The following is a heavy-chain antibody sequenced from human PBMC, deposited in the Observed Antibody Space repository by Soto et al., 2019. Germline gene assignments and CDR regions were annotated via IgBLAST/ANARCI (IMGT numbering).Heavy chain of an antibody. Sequence: GGSLRLSCAASGFTFSNAWMNWVRQAPGKGLEWVGRIKSKTDGGTTDYAAPVKGRFTISRDDSKNTLYLQMNSLKTEDTAVYYCTTVIMVRGVIIPDYYGMDVWGQGTTVTVSS. D-gene: IGHD3-10*01. CDR1: GFTFSNAW. J-gene: IGHJ6*02. V-gene: IGHV3-15*07. CDR3: TTVIMVRGVIIPDYYGMDV. CDR2: IKSKTDGGTT.